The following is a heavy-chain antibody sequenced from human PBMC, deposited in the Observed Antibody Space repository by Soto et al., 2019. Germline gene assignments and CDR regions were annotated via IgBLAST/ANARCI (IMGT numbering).Heavy chain of an antibody. Sequence: SETLSLTCSVSGASVRSRRFSWGWIRQTPGKGLEWIGSIVSSGAMHPNPSLRSRIDISLDSSQNKLSLDLFSVTAADTSVYYCERQESAWGSHYLRPFGHWGQGTLLTVCS. D-gene: IGHD3-16*01. CDR1: GASVRSRRFS. CDR3: ERQESAWGSHYLRPFGH. J-gene: IGHJ4*02. CDR2: IVSSGAM. V-gene: IGHV4-39*01.